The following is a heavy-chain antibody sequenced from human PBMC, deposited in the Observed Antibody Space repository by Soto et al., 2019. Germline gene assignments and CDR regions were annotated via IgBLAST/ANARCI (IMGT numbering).Heavy chain of an antibody. J-gene: IGHJ4*02. CDR1: GFTFSIYG. D-gene: IGHD3-22*01. V-gene: IGHV3-30*18. CDR2: ISYHGSNK. Sequence: GVSLRRSYVTSGFTFSIYGLHWLRQAPGKGLELVAFISYHGSNKYYADSVKGRFTISRDNSKNTLYLQMNSLRVEDTAVYYCAKDLQPYYYDSSGSELDYWGQGT. CDR3: AKDLQPYYYDSSGSELDY.